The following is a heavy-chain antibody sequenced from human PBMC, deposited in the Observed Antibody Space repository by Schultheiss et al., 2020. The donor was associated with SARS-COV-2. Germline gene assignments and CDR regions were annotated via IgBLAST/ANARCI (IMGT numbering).Heavy chain of an antibody. CDR1: GYTFTSHG. CDR3: AREGAAAGHNYYYYGMDV. Sequence: ASVKVSCKASGYTFTSHGISWVRQAPGQGLEWMGWISTYNGNTHYAHKFQGRVSMTTDTSTSTAYMELRSLRSDDTAVYYCAREGAAAGHNYYYYGMDVWGQGTTVTVSS. D-gene: IGHD6-13*01. CDR2: ISTYNGNT. J-gene: IGHJ6*02. V-gene: IGHV1-18*01.